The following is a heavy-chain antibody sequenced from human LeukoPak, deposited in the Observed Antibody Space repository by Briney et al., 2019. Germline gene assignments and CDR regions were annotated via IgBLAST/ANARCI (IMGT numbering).Heavy chain of an antibody. Sequence: GGSLRLSCAASGFTFSSYVMSWVRQAPGKGLEWVSVVSGSGDSTYYADSVKGRFTISRDNSKNTLYLQMNSLRAEDTAVYYCARDAVDTANAVWGQGTTVTVSS. D-gene: IGHD5-18*01. CDR3: ARDAVDTANAV. J-gene: IGHJ6*02. CDR2: VSGSGDST. V-gene: IGHV3-23*01. CDR1: GFTFSSYV.